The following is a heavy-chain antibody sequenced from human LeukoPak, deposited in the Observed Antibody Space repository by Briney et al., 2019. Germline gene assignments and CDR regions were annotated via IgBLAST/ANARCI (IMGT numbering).Heavy chain of an antibody. Sequence: GGSLSLSCAASGFTFSTFWMNWVRQAPGKGLEWVANIKQDGSETYYVDSVKGRFTISRDNAKNLLYLQMSSLRAEDTAVYYCASDPHHASRMDVWGQGTTVTVSS. CDR1: GFTFSTFW. CDR3: ASDPHHASRMDV. J-gene: IGHJ6*02. V-gene: IGHV3-7*01. CDR2: IKQDGSET. D-gene: IGHD1-14*01.